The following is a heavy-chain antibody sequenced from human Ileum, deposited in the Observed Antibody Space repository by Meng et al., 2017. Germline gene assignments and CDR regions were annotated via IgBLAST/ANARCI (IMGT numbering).Heavy chain of an antibody. CDR3: AREWSGSYRHFDY. CDR1: GGSISTSDW. D-gene: IGHD1-26*01. V-gene: IGHV4-4*02. J-gene: IGHJ4*02. CDR2: IHHSGRN. Sequence: VQLQESGPGMMKPSGTMSLTCAVSGGSISTSDWWSWVRQPPGKGLEWIGEIHHSGRNHYNPSLKSRVTISVDKSKNQFSLKLNSVTAADTAVYYCAREWSGSYRHFDYWGQGTLVTVSS.